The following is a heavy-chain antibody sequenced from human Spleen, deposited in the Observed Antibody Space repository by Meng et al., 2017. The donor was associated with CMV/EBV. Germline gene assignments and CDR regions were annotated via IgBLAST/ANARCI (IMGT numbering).Heavy chain of an antibody. CDR3: ATGASGSYYVY. CDR2: SRNKANSYTT. D-gene: IGHD1-26*01. V-gene: IGHV3-72*01. Sequence: SLKISCAASGCTFSDHYMDWVRQAPGKGLEWVGRSRNKANSYTTEYAASVKGRFTISRDDSKNSLYLQMNSLKTEDTAVYYCATGASGSYYVYWGRGTLVTVSS. J-gene: IGHJ4*02. CDR1: GCTFSDHY.